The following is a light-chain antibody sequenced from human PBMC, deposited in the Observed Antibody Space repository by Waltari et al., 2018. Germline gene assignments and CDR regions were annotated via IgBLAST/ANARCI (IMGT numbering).Light chain of an antibody. CDR2: AAS. V-gene: IGKV3-20*01. CDR1: QSIGHNY. Sequence: EIVLTQSPGTLSLSPGERATLFCRASQSIGHNYLAWYQHKPGQAPRLLIYAASTRATAIPDRFSGSGSGTDFTFSISRLEPEDFAVYFCQQYYSSRTFGQGTKVEIK. J-gene: IGKJ1*01. CDR3: QQYYSSRT.